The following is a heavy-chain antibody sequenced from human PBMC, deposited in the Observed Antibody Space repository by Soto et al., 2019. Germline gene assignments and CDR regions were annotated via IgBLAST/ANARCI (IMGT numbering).Heavy chain of an antibody. CDR2: VYNSGTT. CDR1: GASIGTNNW. J-gene: IGHJ4*02. Sequence: QVQLQESGPGLLEPSGTLSLTCAVSGASIGTNNWWSWGRQPPGRGLEWIGEVYNSGTTNCNPSLKSRVAISIDNSKNPCSLSLTSMTAADTAFYYCAVPADGGFDYWRQGTLVTVSS. V-gene: IGHV4-4*02. D-gene: IGHD6-13*01. CDR3: AVPADGGFDY.